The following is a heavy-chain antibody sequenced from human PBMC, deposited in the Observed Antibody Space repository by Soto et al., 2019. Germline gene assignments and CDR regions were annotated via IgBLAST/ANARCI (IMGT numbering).Heavy chain of an antibody. Sequence: PSETLSLTCALYGGSFDGYYWSWVRQSPGKGLEWIGEIHHSGRTNYNPSLKSRVSISVDTSTKHFSLSLTSVTAADTAIYYCARHGSFWGQGALVTVSS. CDR3: ARHGSF. D-gene: IGHD3-16*02. CDR2: IHHSGRT. V-gene: IGHV4-34*01. J-gene: IGHJ1*01. CDR1: GGSFDGYY.